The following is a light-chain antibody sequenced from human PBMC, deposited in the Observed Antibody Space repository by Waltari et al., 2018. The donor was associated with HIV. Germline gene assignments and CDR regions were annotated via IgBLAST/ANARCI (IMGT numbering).Light chain of an antibody. CDR1: SSDIGGYNF. CDR2: EVS. J-gene: IGLJ1*01. V-gene: IGLV2-14*01. CDR3: SSYTSSNTLV. Sequence: QSALTQPASVSGSPGQSITISCTGTSSDIGGYNFVSWYQHHPGKAPQLMIYEVSNRPAGVSNRCAGSKSGNTASLTISGLQAEDEADYYCSSYTSSNTLVVGTGTKVTVL.